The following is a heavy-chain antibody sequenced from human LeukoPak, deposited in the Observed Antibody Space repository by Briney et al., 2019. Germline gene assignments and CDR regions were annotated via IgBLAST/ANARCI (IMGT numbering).Heavy chain of an antibody. Sequence: GGSLRLSCAASGFIFSSYAMSWVRQAPGKGLEWVSAISGSGGSTYYADSVKGRFTISRDNSKNTLYLQMNSLRAEDTAVYYCAKSLGYCSSTSCYGNDYWGQGTLVTVSS. V-gene: IGHV3-23*01. CDR3: AKSLGYCSSTSCYGNDY. CDR2: ISGSGGST. CDR1: GFIFSSYA. D-gene: IGHD2-2*01. J-gene: IGHJ4*02.